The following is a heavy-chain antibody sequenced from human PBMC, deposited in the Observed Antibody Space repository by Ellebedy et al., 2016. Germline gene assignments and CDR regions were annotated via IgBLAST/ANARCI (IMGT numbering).Heavy chain of an antibody. V-gene: IGHV3-74*01. D-gene: IGHD3-10*01. Sequence: GESLKISCAASGFTFTSYWMHWVRQAPGKGLVWVSRIQTHGSGTTYADSVRGRFTISRDNAKNTLYLQMNSLRAEDTAVYYCARDRASGAYGMDVWGQGTTVTVSS. J-gene: IGHJ6*02. CDR1: GFTFTSYW. CDR2: IQTHGSGT. CDR3: ARDRASGAYGMDV.